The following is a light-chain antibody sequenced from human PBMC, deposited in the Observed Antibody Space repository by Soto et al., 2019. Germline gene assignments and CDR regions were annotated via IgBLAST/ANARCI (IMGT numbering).Light chain of an antibody. V-gene: IGKV3-15*01. Sequence: DTMMTQSPATLSVSPGERATLSCRASQSVGSNLAWYQQKPGQAPRLLIYGASTRASGIPGRFSGRGSRTDFTLTISSLQSEDFAVYYCQQYNNWPLYTFGQGTKLEIK. CDR3: QQYNNWPLYT. CDR2: GAS. CDR1: QSVGSN. J-gene: IGKJ2*01.